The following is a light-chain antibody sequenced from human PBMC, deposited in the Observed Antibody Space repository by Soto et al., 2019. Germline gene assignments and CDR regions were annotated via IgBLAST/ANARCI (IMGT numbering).Light chain of an antibody. J-gene: IGLJ1*01. CDR1: TGAVTSGHY. V-gene: IGLV7-46*01. Sequence: QAVVTQEPSLTVSPGGTVTLTCGSSTGAVTSGHYPYWFQQKPGQAPRTLIYDTSNKHSWTPARFSGSLLGGKAALTLSGAQPEDEAEYYCSLSCSGGRVVFGTGTKLTVL. CDR2: DTS. CDR3: SLSCSGGRVV.